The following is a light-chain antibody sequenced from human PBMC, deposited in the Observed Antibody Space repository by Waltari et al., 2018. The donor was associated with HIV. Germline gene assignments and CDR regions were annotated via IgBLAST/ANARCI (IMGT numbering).Light chain of an antibody. CDR1: QCLVYGEGNTL. Sequence: DVVMPQSPLYLSVTLGQPASISCRSRQCLVYGEGNTLWNWVQQRPGQSPRLLIYKVSNRDSGVPDRFSGRGSGTDVTLKISRLEAEDVAVYYCMQGTHWPWTFGQGTKVEIK. CDR2: KVS. V-gene: IGKV2-30*01. J-gene: IGKJ1*01. CDR3: MQGTHWPWT.